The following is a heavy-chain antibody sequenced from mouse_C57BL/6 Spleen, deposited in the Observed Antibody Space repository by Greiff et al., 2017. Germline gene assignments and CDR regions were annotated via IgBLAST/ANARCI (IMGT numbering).Heavy chain of an antibody. V-gene: IGHV1-4*01. Sequence: VQLQQSGAELARPGASVKMSCKASGYTFTSYTMHWVKQRPGQGLEWIGDINPSYGYTKYNQKFKGKATLTADKSSSTAYMQLSSLTSEDSAVYYCASSAQATQAGFAYWGQGTLVTVSA. CDR3: ASSAQATQAGFAY. D-gene: IGHD3-2*02. CDR1: GYTFTSYT. CDR2: INPSYGYT. J-gene: IGHJ3*01.